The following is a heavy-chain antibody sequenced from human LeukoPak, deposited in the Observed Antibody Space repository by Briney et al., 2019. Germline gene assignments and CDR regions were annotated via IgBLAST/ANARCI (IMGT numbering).Heavy chain of an antibody. CDR2: ISSSSSYI. CDR3: ASRYSSSWYYYYYYVDV. J-gene: IGHJ6*03. Sequence: GGSLRLSCAASGFTFSSYSMNWVRQAPGKGLEWVSSISSSSSYIYYADSVKGRFTISRDNAKNSLYLQMNSLRAEDTAVYYCASRYSSSWYYYYYYVDVWGKGTTVTVSS. V-gene: IGHV3-21*01. CDR1: GFTFSSYS. D-gene: IGHD6-13*01.